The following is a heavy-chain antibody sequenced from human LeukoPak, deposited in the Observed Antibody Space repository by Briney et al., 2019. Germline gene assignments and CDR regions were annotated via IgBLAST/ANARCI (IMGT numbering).Heavy chain of an antibody. CDR1: GGSINNYY. V-gene: IGHV4-59*01. CDR3: ARVNNYFDY. D-gene: IGHD1/OR15-1a*01. J-gene: IGHJ4*02. Sequence: SENLSLTCTVSGGSINNYYWSWIRQPPGKGLEGIGYIYYSGSTNYNPSLKGRLTLSVDTSKSQFSLKLSSVTTADTAVYYCARVNNYFDYWGQGTLVTVSS. CDR2: IYYSGST.